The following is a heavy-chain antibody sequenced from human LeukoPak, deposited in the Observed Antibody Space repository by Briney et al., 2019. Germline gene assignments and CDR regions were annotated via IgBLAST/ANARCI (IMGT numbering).Heavy chain of an antibody. D-gene: IGHD3-16*02. Sequence: GGSLRLSCAASGFTFSSYAMSWVRQAPGKGLEWVSALSGSGGSTYYADSVKGRFTISRDNSKNTLYLQMNSLRAEDTAVYYCAREGYYVWGSYRKGYFDYWGQGTLVTVSS. J-gene: IGHJ4*02. CDR3: AREGYYVWGSYRKGYFDY. V-gene: IGHV3-23*01. CDR2: LSGSGGST. CDR1: GFTFSSYA.